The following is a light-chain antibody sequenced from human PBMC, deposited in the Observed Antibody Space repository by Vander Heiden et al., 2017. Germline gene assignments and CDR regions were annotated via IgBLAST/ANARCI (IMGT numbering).Light chain of an antibody. Sequence: IVITPSPDPLAVSLGERATIHCKSSQSVLYSSNNKNYLAWYQQKPGQPPKLLIYWASTRESGVPDRFSGSGSGTDFTLTISSLQAEDVAVYYCQQYYSTPWTFGQGTKVEIK. CDR2: WAS. CDR3: QQYYSTPWT. CDR1: QSVLYSSNNKNY. J-gene: IGKJ1*01. V-gene: IGKV4-1*01.